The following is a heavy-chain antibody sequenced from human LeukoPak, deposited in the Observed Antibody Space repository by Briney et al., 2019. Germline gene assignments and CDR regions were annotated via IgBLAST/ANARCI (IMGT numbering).Heavy chain of an antibody. D-gene: IGHD3-10*01. CDR3: ARDNSEGNWFDP. Sequence: ASVKVSCKASGYTFTSYALHWVRQAPGQRLEWMAWINAGNSNTKYSQKFQGGVTITRDTSASTAYMELSSLRSEDTAVYYCARDNSEGNWFDPWGQGTLVTVSS. V-gene: IGHV1-3*01. CDR1: GYTFTSYA. CDR2: INAGNSNT. J-gene: IGHJ5*02.